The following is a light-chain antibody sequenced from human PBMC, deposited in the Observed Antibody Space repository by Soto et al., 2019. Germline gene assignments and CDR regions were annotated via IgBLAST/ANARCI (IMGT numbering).Light chain of an antibody. V-gene: IGKV3-15*01. CDR3: QQYNNWPPLT. CDR2: GAS. J-gene: IGKJ4*01. CDR1: QSVSSN. Sequence: EIVMTQSPATLSVSPGERATLSCRASQSVSSNLAWYQQNPGQAPRLLLYGASTRATGIPARFSGSGSETEFTRTISSLQSEDCAVYYCQQYNNWPPLTFGGGTKVEIK.